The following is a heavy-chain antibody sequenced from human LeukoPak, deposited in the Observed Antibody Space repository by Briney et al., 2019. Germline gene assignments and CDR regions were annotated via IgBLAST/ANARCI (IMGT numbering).Heavy chain of an antibody. CDR2: TIPILGIA. CDR1: GGTFSSYA. Sequence: GASVKVSCKASGGTFSSYAISWVRQAPGQGLEWMGRTIPILGIANYAQKFQGRVTITADKSTSTAYMELSSLRSEDTAVYYCARDCDYYGSGSYYNDAYWGQGTLVTVSS. D-gene: IGHD3-10*01. CDR3: ARDCDYYGSGSYYNDAY. V-gene: IGHV1-69*04. J-gene: IGHJ4*02.